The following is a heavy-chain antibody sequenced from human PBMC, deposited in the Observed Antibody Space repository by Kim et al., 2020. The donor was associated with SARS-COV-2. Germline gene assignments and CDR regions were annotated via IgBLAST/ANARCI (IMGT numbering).Heavy chain of an antibody. CDR1: GFSFSRYG. D-gene: IGHD3-3*02. CDR2: ISSSSDYI. Sequence: GGSLGLSCAASGFSFSRYGMHWVRQATGKGLEWASFISSSSDYIYYADSVKGRFTISRDNTKSSLYLQMHSQRAEDTDEYYCESAYSNSLFGFHYYGLD. V-gene: IGHV3-21*01. J-gene: IGHJ6*01. CDR3: ESAYSNSLFGFHYYGLD.